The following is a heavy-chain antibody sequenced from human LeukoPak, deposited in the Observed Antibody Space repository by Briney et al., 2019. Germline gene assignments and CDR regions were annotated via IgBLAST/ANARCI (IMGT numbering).Heavy chain of an antibody. CDR2: IYNSGST. V-gene: IGHV4-59*01. Sequence: SETLSLTCTVSGGSISSYYWSWIRQPPGKGLEWIGYIYNSGSTNYNPSLKSRVTISVDTSKNQFSLKLSSVTAADTAVYYCARVAYGSGSSRYYYYYYMDVWGKGTTVTISS. CDR1: GGSISSYY. CDR3: ARVAYGSGSSRYYYYYYMDV. J-gene: IGHJ6*03. D-gene: IGHD3-10*01.